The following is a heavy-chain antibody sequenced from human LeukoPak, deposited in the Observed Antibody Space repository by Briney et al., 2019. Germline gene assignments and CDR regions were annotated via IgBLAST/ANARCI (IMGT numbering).Heavy chain of an antibody. Sequence: GGSLRLSCAASGFTFSTHTMSWVRQAPGKGLEWVSAICGGSDCTYYADSVKGRFTISRDNSKNTVFLQMSSLRAEDTAVYFCAKPLLPTTSYFDYWGQGTLVTVSS. D-gene: IGHD2-2*01. CDR2: ICGGSDCT. V-gene: IGHV3-23*01. J-gene: IGHJ4*02. CDR1: GFTFSTHT. CDR3: AKPLLPTTSYFDY.